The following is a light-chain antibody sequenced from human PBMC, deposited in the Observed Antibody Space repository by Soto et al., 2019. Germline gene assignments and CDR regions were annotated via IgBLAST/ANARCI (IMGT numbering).Light chain of an antibody. CDR3: QQHSGFST. Sequence: DIQMTQSPSTLSGSVGDRVTITCRASQTISSWLAWYQQKPGKAPRLLIYKASTLKSGVPSRFSGSGSGTEFTLTISNLQPDDFATYYCQQHSGFSTFGQGTKVDIK. CDR2: KAS. CDR1: QTISSW. V-gene: IGKV1-5*03. J-gene: IGKJ1*01.